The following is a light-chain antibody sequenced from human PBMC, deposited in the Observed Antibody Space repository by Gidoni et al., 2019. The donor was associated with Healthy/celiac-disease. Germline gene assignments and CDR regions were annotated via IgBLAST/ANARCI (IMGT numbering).Light chain of an antibody. V-gene: IGKV3-15*01. J-gene: IGKJ1*01. CDR2: GAS. CDR1: QSVSSN. CDR3: QQYNNWPQT. Sequence: EIVMTQSPATLSVSPGERATLSCRASQSVSSNLAWYQQKPGQAPRLLIDGASTRATGIPARFSSSGSGTEFTLTISSLHSEDFAVYYCQQYNNWPQTFGQGTKVEIK.